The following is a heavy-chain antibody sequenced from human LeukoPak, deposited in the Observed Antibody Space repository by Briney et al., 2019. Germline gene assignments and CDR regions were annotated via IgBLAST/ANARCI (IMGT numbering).Heavy chain of an antibody. Sequence: ASVKVSCKASGYTFLNYYMHWVRQAPGQGLEWMGKITPSGGSTTYAQKFQGRVTMTRDTSTSTVYMELSSLRSEDTAVYYCARDRVSSGGNLRWFDPWGQGTLVTVSS. D-gene: IGHD2-15*01. CDR2: ITPSGGST. CDR3: ARDRVSSGGNLRWFDP. CDR1: GYTFLNYY. V-gene: IGHV1-46*01. J-gene: IGHJ5*02.